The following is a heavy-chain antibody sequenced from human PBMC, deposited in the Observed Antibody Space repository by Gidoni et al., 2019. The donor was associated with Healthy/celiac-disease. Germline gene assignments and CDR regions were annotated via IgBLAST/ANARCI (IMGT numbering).Heavy chain of an antibody. J-gene: IGHJ5*02. CDR1: GFTFSSYA. D-gene: IGHD6-19*01. CDR2: ISGSGGST. CDR3: AKDPSSGWYGDNWFDP. V-gene: IGHV3-23*01. Sequence: EVQLLESGGGLVQPGGSLRLSCAASGFTFSSYAMSWVRQAPGKGLEWVSAISGSGGSTYYADSVKGRFTISRDNSKNTLYLQMNSLRAEDTAVYYCAKDPSSGWYGDNWFDPWGQGTLVTVSS.